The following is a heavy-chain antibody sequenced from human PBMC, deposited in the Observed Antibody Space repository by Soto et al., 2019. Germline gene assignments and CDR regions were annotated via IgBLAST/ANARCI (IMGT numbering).Heavy chain of an antibody. CDR3: VRSRSGAVPDSFAY. D-gene: IGHD3-10*01. J-gene: IGHJ4*02. Sequence: QVQLVESGGGVVPPGRSLRLSCVASGFMFSRYAMHWVRQAPGKGLEWVAVISKDGSVIYYADSVKGRFTISRDKSKNMVYLQLNSLRDEDTAVFYCVRSRSGAVPDSFAYWGQGTLVTVAS. CDR1: GFMFSRYA. CDR2: ISKDGSVI. V-gene: IGHV3-30*04.